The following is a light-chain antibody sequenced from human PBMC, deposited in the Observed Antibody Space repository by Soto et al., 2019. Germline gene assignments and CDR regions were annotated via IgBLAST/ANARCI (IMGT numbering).Light chain of an antibody. V-gene: IGLV2-14*03. CDR1: NSDVGGYNY. CDR2: EVS. Sequence: QSVLTQPASVSGSPGQSITISCTGTNSDVGGYNYVSWYQQHPGKAPKLLISEVSNRPSGVSDRFSGSKSGSTASLTISGLQAEDEADYYCCSYAGSSLYVFGTGT. J-gene: IGLJ1*01. CDR3: CSYAGSSLYV.